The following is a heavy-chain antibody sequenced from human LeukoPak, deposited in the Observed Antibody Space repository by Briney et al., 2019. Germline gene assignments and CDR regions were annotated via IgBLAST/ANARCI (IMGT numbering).Heavy chain of an antibody. CDR3: TRVGYIDEGIDY. J-gene: IGHJ4*02. CDR2: VNGEGSST. CDR1: GFTFSTYW. Sequence: GGSLRLSCAASGFTFSTYWMHWVRQAPGKGLVWVSRVNGEGSSTNYADSVKGRFTISRDNAKNTLYLQMNSLRAEDTAIYYCTRVGYIDEGIDYWGQGTLVTVSS. D-gene: IGHD5-24*01. V-gene: IGHV3-74*01.